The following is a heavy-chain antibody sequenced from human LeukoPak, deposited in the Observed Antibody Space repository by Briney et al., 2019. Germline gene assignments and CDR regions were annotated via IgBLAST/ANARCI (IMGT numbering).Heavy chain of an antibody. J-gene: IGHJ4*02. D-gene: IGHD3-10*01. CDR3: VRGGGFNSGFEY. V-gene: IGHV1-18*01. CDR1: GYTFTSYD. CDR2: ISVYNGDT. Sequence: ASVTVSCKASGYTFTSYDINWVRQAAGQGLEWMGWISVYNGDTKYAQNLQGRVTLTTDTSTSTAYMELRSLRSDDTAVYYCVRGGGFNSGFEYWGQGTLVIVSS.